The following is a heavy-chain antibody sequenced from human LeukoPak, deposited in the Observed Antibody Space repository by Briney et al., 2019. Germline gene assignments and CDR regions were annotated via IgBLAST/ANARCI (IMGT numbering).Heavy chain of an antibody. V-gene: IGHV3-23*01. D-gene: IGHD3-16*01. CDR1: GFTLSTYP. J-gene: IGHJ4*02. CDR3: AKDSLPSYGGYFDF. Sequence: GGSLRLSCAASGFTLSTYPMSWVRQAPGKGLEWVSGMSGSGGNTYYADFVKGRFTISRDNSKNTLYLQMNTLRAEDTAIYYCAKDSLPSYGGYFDFWGQGTLVTVSS. CDR2: MSGSGGNT.